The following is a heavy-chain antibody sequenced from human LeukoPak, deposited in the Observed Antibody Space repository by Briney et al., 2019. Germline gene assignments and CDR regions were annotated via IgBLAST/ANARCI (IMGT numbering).Heavy chain of an antibody. Sequence: SETLSLTCTVSGGFISSYYWSWIRQPPGKGLEWIGYIYYSGSTNYNPSLKSRVTISVDTSKNQFSLKLSSVTAADTAVYYCAGYGGNPYYYYGMDVWGQGTTVTVSS. J-gene: IGHJ6*02. CDR2: IYYSGST. CDR3: AGYGGNPYYYYGMDV. V-gene: IGHV4-59*01. CDR1: GGFISSYY. D-gene: IGHD4-17*01.